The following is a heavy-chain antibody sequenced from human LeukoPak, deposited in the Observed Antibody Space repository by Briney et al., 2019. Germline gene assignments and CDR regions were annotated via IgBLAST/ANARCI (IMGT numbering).Heavy chain of an antibody. CDR3: ARRNDFHI. CDR2: IYSNEAT. V-gene: IGHV4-4*08. CDR1: GGSIKGYH. J-gene: IGHJ3*02. Sequence: SETRSLTCTVSGGSIKGYHWSWIRQPPGKGLEWIGYIYSNEATEYNPSLKSRVTISANTSKNQFSLKLTSVSAADTAIYYCARRNDFHIWGQGTMVTVSS.